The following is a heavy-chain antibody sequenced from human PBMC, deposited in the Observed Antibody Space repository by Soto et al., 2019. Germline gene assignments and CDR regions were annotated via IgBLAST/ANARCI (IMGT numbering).Heavy chain of an antibody. CDR1: EFTFSTYA. CDR2: ISGSGDST. V-gene: IGHV3-23*01. D-gene: IGHD6-19*01. J-gene: IGHJ4*02. Sequence: GGSLRLSCAASEFTFSTYALSWVRQAPGKGLEWVSSISGSGDSTFYADSVKGRFTTSRDNSKNTLYLQMNSLRAEDTAVYYCAKDPDNRWLAYYFDYWGQGTQVTVSS. CDR3: AKDPDNRWLAYYFDY.